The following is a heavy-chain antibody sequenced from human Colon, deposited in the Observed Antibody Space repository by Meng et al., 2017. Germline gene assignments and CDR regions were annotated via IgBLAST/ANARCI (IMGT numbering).Heavy chain of an antibody. CDR1: GASVSRTAW. D-gene: IGHD3-22*01. J-gene: IGHJ4*02. Sequence: LQEPDRRLVKPSVSLSLTCAVAGASVSRTAWWSWGRQPPGRGLEWIGETTTSGSTNDRLSLQSTVPRSLDKSKNPLSLKLTSVTAAEPAMYYCASSDYYRSDYWGQGTLVTVPS. V-gene: IGHV4-4*02. CDR2: TTTSGST. CDR3: ASSDYYRSDY.